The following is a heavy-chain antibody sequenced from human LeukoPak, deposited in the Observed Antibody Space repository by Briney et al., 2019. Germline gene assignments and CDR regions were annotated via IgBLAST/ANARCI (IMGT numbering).Heavy chain of an antibody. CDR2: IIPVFDSA. V-gene: IGHV1-69*06. CDR1: GGTFSNYA. CDR3: ARDRVHYNYVWGSYWDHDAFDI. J-gene: IGHJ3*02. Sequence: SVKVSCKASGGTFSNYAFSWVRQAPGQGLEWMGGIIPVFDSAKYAQKFQDRVTITADKSTNTVHMEMRSLRSDDTAVYYCARDRVHYNYVWGSYWDHDAFDIWGQGTMVTVSS. D-gene: IGHD3-16*01.